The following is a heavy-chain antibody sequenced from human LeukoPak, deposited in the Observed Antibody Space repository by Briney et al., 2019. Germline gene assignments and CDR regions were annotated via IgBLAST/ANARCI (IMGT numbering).Heavy chain of an antibody. CDR1: GASNSTPDSY. J-gene: IGHJ4*02. CDR2: IYYSGNT. CDR3: ARGAMTAKSGDH. V-gene: IGHV4-39*02. D-gene: IGHD2-21*02. Sequence: KPSETLSLTCSVSGASNSTPDSYWNWIRQSPGKGLEWVGSIYYSGNTYYNPSLESRVTISLGTSNNYLSLRMKSVGATDTAVYYCARGAMTAKSGDHWGRGNLVSVSS.